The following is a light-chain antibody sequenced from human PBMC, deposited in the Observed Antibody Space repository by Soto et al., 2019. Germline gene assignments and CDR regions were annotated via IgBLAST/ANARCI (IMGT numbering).Light chain of an antibody. J-gene: IGKJ5*01. V-gene: IGKV3-20*01. CDR2: GAS. Sequence: ERVMPQSPATLSVSPGDRATLSCRASQSVNNNLAWYQQKPGQAPRLLIYGASSRATGIPDRFSGSGSGTDFTLTISRLEPEDFAVYYCQQYGSSPITFGQGTRLEIK. CDR3: QQYGSSPIT. CDR1: QSVNNN.